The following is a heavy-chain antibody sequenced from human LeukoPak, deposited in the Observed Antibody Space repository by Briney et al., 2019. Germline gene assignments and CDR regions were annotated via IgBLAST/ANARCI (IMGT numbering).Heavy chain of an antibody. D-gene: IGHD5-12*01. Sequence: PSETLSHTCTVTGCSLSSSSYYWGWIRQPPGRALEWIGNIYYSGSTYYKSSLKSRITITVDTSKNQFSLKLSSVTAADTAEYYCARDRTVQKQYSGDDWGAFDIWGQGTMVTVSS. CDR3: ARDRTVQKQYSGDDWGAFDI. CDR1: GCSLSSSSYY. J-gene: IGHJ3*02. CDR2: IYYSGST. V-gene: IGHV4-39*07.